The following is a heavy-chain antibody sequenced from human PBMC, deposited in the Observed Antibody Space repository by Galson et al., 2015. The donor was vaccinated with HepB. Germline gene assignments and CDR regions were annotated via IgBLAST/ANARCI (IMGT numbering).Heavy chain of an antibody. J-gene: IGHJ4*02. CDR3: ARGGTTGRQHFPSYFAQ. CDR2: MVPIFGTS. CDR1: GGTFRSYA. D-gene: IGHD3-16*01. Sequence: SVKVSCKASGGTFRSYAVSWVRQAPGQGLEWMGTMVPIFGTSNYAQNFQGRITITADESTSAGYLELSSLRSEDTAVYFCARGGTTGRQHFPSYFAQWGQGTLVIVSS. V-gene: IGHV1-69*13.